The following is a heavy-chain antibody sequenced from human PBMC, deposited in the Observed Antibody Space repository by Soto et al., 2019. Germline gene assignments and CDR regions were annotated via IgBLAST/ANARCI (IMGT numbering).Heavy chain of an antibody. CDR2: MNPNSGNT. CDR1: GYTFTSYD. CDR3: EREQWLREGYFYAMDV. Sequence: ASEKVACNASGYTFTSYDINWVRHATGRGLEWMGWMNPNSGNTGYADSVKGRFSISRDNSKSTLYLQMNNLTADDTAVYYCEREQWLREGYFYAMDVWGQGTTVPVSS. J-gene: IGHJ6*01. D-gene: IGHD6-19*01. V-gene: IGHV1-8*01.